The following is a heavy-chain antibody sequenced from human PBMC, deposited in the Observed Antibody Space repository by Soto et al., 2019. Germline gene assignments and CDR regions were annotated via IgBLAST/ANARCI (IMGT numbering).Heavy chain of an antibody. CDR1: GGSVSGGTHY. Sequence: QAQLQESGPGPVKPSETLSLTCTVSGGSVSGGTHYRSWIRQPPGKGLEWIGYIYNSGSTNYNPSPENRVTSSVDTSKNQFSLKLSSVTAADTAVYYCAREYRTSWYWFDLWVRGTLVTVSP. J-gene: IGHJ2*01. D-gene: IGHD6-13*01. CDR3: AREYRTSWYWFDL. V-gene: IGHV4-61*01. CDR2: IYNSGST.